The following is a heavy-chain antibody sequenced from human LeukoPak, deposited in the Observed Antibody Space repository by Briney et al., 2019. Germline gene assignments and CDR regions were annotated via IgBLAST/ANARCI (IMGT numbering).Heavy chain of an antibody. V-gene: IGHV1-18*01. D-gene: IGHD3-22*01. CDR3: AREVDSSGYYRPFDY. CDR2: ISAYNGNT. J-gene: IGHJ4*02. CDR1: GYTFTSYG. Sequence: ASVKVSCKASGYTFTSYGISWVRQAPGQGLEWMGWISAYNGNTNYAQKLQGRVTMTTDTSTSTAYVELRSLRSDDTAVYYCAREVDSSGYYRPFDYWGQGTLVTVSS.